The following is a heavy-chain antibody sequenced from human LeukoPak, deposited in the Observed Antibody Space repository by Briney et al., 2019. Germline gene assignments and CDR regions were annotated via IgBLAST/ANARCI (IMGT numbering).Heavy chain of an antibody. CDR2: IHYSGST. D-gene: IGHD5-12*01. V-gene: IGHV4-59*01. CDR1: GGTISSYY. Sequence: SETLSLTCTVSGGTISSYYWNWIRQPPGKGLEWIGYIHYSGSTKYNPSLKSRVTISVDTSKNQFSLKLSSVTAADTAVYYCARASGYDYYGTPTYFDYWGQGTLVTVSS. CDR3: ARASGYDYYGTPTYFDY. J-gene: IGHJ4*02.